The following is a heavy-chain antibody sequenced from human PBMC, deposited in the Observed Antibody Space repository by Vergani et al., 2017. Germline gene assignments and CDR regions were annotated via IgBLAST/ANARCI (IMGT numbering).Heavy chain of an antibody. D-gene: IGHD4-23*01. V-gene: IGHV1-69*18. CDR1: GGTFSSYA. J-gene: IGHJ6*02. CDR2: IIPIFGTA. CDR3: ARVTVVNRYYYYSMDV. Sequence: QVQLVQSGAEVKKPGSSVKVSCKASGGTFSSYAISWVRQAPGQGLEWMGRIIPIFGTANYAQKFQGRVTITADESTSTAYMELSSLRSEDTAVYYVARVTVVNRYYYYSMDVWGQGTTVTVSS.